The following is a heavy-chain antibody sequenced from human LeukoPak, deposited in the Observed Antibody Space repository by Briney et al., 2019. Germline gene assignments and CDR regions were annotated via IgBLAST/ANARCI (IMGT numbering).Heavy chain of an antibody. V-gene: IGHV1-2*06. J-gene: IGHJ4*02. Sequence: GASVKVSCKASGYTFTGYYMHWVRQAPGQGLEWMGRINPNSGGTNYAQKFQGRVTMTRDTSISTAYMELGRLRSDDTAVYYCARDLRVTTGTTSWGQGTLVTASP. CDR2: INPNSGGT. D-gene: IGHD1-1*01. CDR3: ARDLRVTTGTTS. CDR1: GYTFTGYY.